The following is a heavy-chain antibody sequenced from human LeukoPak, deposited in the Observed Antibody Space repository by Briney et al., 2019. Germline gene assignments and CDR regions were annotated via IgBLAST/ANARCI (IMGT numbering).Heavy chain of an antibody. V-gene: IGHV1-69*01. CDR3: ARAYYDSSGYFHETYYFDY. CDR2: IIPIFGTA. D-gene: IGHD3-22*01. CDR1: GRTFSRCA. J-gene: IGHJ4*02. Sequence: GASVKVSCKASGRTFSRCAISWVGQAPGQGREWMGGIIPIFGTANYAQKFQGRVTITPDESTSTAYIVLSSLRSEDTAVYYCARAYYDSSGYFHETYYFDYWGQGPLVTVSS.